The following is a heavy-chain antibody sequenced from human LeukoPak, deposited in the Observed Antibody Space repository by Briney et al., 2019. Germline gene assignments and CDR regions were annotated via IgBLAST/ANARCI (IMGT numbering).Heavy chain of an antibody. J-gene: IGHJ4*02. CDR3: ARDYFGSGFIDY. CDR2: ISRSGSTI. V-gene: IGHV3-48*03. CDR1: GFTFSSYE. Sequence: GGSLRLSCAASGFTFSSYEMNWVRQAPGKGLEWVSYISRSGSTINYADSVKGRFTISRDNAKNSLHLQMNSLRAEDTAVYYCARDYFGSGFIDYWGQGTLVTVSS. D-gene: IGHD3-10*01.